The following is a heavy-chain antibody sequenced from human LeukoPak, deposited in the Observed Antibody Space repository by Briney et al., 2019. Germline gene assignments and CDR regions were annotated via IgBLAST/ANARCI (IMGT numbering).Heavy chain of an antibody. Sequence: PGGSLRLSCEASEFILSSYAMSWVRQAPGKGLEWVSSISGNGAHPYYADSVKGRFTISRDNAKDSLYLQMNSLRDEDTAVYYCVRDAAYSAFNMWGQGTMVTVSS. V-gene: IGHV3-48*02. D-gene: IGHD4-11*01. J-gene: IGHJ3*02. CDR2: ISGNGAHP. CDR1: EFILSSYA. CDR3: VRDAAYSAFNM.